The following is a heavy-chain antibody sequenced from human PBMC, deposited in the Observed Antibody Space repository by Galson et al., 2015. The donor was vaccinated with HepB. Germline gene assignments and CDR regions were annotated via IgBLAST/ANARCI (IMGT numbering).Heavy chain of an antibody. J-gene: IGHJ4*02. CDR1: GYTFTGYY. CDR3: ARETLASSSEFDY. Sequence: SCKASGYTFTGYYMHWVRQAPGQGLEWMGRIDPNSGGTNYAQKFQGRVTMTRDTSISTAYMELSRLRSDDTVVYYCARETLASSSEFDYWGQGTLVTVSS. CDR2: IDPNSGGT. V-gene: IGHV1-2*05. D-gene: IGHD6-6*01.